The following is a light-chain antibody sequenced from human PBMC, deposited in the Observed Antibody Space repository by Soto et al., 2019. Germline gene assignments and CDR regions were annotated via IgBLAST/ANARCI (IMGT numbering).Light chain of an antibody. CDR1: QSVSSY. CDR2: DAS. Sequence: EIVLTQSPATLSLSPGERATLSCRASQSVSSYLAWYQQKPGQAPRLLIYDASNSATGIPSRFSGSWSGTDFTLTISSLEPENFTVYYCQQRSNWPFLTFGGGTKVEIK. CDR3: QQRSNWPFLT. J-gene: IGKJ4*01. V-gene: IGKV3-11*01.